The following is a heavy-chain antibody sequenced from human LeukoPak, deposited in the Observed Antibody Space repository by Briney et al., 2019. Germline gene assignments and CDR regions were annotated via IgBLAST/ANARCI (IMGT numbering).Heavy chain of an antibody. J-gene: IGHJ4*02. CDR2: ISSSSSYI. CDR1: GFTFSSYS. D-gene: IGHD3-22*01. Sequence: GGSLRLSCAASGFTFSSYSMNWVRQAPGKGLEWVSSISSSSSYIYYADSVKGRFTISRDNAKNSLYLQMNSLRAEDTAVYYCARDTSGFPHYFDYWGQGTLVTVSS. CDR3: ARDTSGFPHYFDY. V-gene: IGHV3-21*01.